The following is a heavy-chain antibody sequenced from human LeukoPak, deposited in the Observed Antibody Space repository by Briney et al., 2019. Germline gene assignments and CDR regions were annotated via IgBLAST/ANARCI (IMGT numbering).Heavy chain of an antibody. CDR2: ISYDGSNK. J-gene: IGHJ4*02. Sequence: GSLRLSCAVSGFTFSSYAMHWVRQAPGKGLEWVAVISYDGSNKYYADSVKGRFTISRDNSKNTLYLQMNSLRAEDTAVYYCARMDGSGSYPLEGFDYWGQGTLVTVSS. V-gene: IGHV3-30*04. CDR1: GFTFSSYA. D-gene: IGHD3-10*01. CDR3: ARMDGSGSYPLEGFDY.